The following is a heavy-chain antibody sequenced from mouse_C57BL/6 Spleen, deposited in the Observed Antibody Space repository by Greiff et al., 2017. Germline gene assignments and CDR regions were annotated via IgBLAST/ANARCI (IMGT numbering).Heavy chain of an antibody. J-gene: IGHJ3*01. D-gene: IGHD2-1*01. CDR3: ARDYYGKEAY. V-gene: IGHV1-82*01. CDR1: GYAFSSSW. Sequence: QVQLQQSGPELVKPGASVKISCKASGYAFSSSWMNWVKQRPGKGLEWIGRIYPGDGDNNYTGNFKGKATLTADKSSSTAYMQLSSLTSEDSAVYFCARDYYGKEAYWGQGTLVTVSA. CDR2: IYPGDGDN.